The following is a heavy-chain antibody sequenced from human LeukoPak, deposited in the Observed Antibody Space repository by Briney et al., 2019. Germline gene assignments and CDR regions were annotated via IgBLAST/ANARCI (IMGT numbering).Heavy chain of an antibody. CDR3: AREGGSYPNWFDP. J-gene: IGHJ5*02. Sequence: GGSLRLSCAASGFTFTSYWMHWVRQAPGKGLEWVSSISSSSSYIYYADSVKGRFTISRDNAKNSLYLQMNSLRAEDTAVYYCAREGGSYPNWFDPWGQGTLVTVSS. V-gene: IGHV3-21*01. CDR2: ISSSSSYI. CDR1: GFTFTSYW. D-gene: IGHD2-15*01.